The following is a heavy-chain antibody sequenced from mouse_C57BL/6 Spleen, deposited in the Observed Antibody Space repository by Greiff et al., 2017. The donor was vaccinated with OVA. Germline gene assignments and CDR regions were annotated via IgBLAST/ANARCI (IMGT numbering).Heavy chain of an antibody. Sequence: VQLQQSGPELVKPGASVKISCKASGYAFSSSWMNWVKQRPGKGLEWIGRIYPGDGDTNYNGKFKGKATLTADKSSSTAYMQLSSLTSEDSAVYFCARTPYDYDDAMDYWGQGTSVTVSS. J-gene: IGHJ4*01. V-gene: IGHV1-82*01. D-gene: IGHD2-4*01. CDR1: GYAFSSSW. CDR3: ARTPYDYDDAMDY. CDR2: IYPGDGDT.